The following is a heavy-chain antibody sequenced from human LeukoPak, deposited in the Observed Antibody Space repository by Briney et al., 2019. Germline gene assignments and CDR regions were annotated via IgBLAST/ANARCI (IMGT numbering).Heavy chain of an antibody. CDR3: AKDGDSSTWYYPYSWFDP. Sequence: GGSLRLSCAASGVSFTSYGMSWVRQAPGRGLEWVSAISDSGLSIYYADSVKGRFTISRDNSKNTLYLQMSSLRAEDTAVYYCAKDGDSSTWYYPYSWFDPWGQGTLVTVSP. V-gene: IGHV3-23*01. CDR1: GVSFTSYG. D-gene: IGHD6-13*01. J-gene: IGHJ5*02. CDR2: ISDSGLSI.